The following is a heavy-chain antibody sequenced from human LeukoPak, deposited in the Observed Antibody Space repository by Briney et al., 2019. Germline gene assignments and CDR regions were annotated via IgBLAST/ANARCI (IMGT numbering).Heavy chain of an antibody. J-gene: IGHJ4*02. V-gene: IGHV3-48*01. D-gene: IGHD3-3*01. CDR1: GFTFSSYS. CDR3: ARDAEVGHFFTIFGVVSRHFDY. Sequence: GGSLRLSCAASGFTFSSYSMNWVRQAPGKGLEWVSYISSSSSTIYYADSVKGRFTISRDNAKNSLYLQMNSLRAEDTAVYYCARDAEVGHFFTIFGVVSRHFDYWGQGTLVTVSS. CDR2: ISSSSSTI.